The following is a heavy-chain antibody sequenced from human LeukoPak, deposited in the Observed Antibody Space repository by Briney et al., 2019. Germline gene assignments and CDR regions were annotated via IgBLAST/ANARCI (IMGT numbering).Heavy chain of an antibody. D-gene: IGHD1-26*01. Sequence: GGSLRLSCEASRFSFSTYPMGWVRRAPGKGLEWVSGISASGDVTFHADPLKGRFTISRDNSKNTLYLQMDSLRAEDTAKYYCAKSLLTTASGTGHAFDIWGQGTMVTVSA. CDR2: ISASGDVT. V-gene: IGHV3-23*01. CDR3: AKSLLTTASGTGHAFDI. J-gene: IGHJ3*02. CDR1: RFSFSTYP.